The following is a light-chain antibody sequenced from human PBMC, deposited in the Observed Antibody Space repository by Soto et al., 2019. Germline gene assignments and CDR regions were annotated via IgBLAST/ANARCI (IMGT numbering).Light chain of an antibody. CDR2: LGS. CDR1: QSLLHSNGFNY. V-gene: IGKV2-28*01. CDR3: MQALQTPVT. Sequence: DIVMTQSPLSLPVTPGEPASISCKSSQSLLHSNGFNYFDWYLQKPGQSPQLLIYLGSHRASGVPDRFSVSGSGTDFTLKISRVEAEDVGVYYCMQALQTPVTFGPGTKVDIK. J-gene: IGKJ3*01.